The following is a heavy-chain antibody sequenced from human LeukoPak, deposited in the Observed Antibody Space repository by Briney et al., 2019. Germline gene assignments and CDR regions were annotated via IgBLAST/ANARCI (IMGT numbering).Heavy chain of an antibody. J-gene: IGHJ4*02. CDR3: ARDMPGCSGDGCYISDY. CDR2: IYSGGGT. D-gene: IGHD2-15*01. Sequence: GGSLRLSCAASGFTVRSNYMSWVRQAPGKGLEWVSVIYSGGGTYYADSLKGRFTISRDNSKNTVYLQMNSLRAEDTAVYYCARDMPGCSGDGCYISDYWGQGTLVTVSS. CDR1: GFTVRSNY. V-gene: IGHV3-53*01.